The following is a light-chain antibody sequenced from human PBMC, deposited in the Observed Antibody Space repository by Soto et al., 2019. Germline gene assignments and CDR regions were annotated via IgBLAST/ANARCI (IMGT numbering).Light chain of an antibody. V-gene: IGKV3-15*01. J-gene: IGKJ5*01. CDR1: PSLSSS. Sequence: EIVLTQSPGTLSMSPGERATLSCRASPSLSSSSLAWYQQTHGQAPRLXXYDTSTRANGIPVRFSGGGSGTEYILIISSLQSEDFAAHYCQQYSNWPTITFGQGTRLEIK. CDR3: QQYSNWPTIT. CDR2: DTS.